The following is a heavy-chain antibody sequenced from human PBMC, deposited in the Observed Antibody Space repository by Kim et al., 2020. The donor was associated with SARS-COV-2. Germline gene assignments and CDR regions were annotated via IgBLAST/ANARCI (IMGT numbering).Heavy chain of an antibody. D-gene: IGHD3-10*01. Sequence: SRVTISVDTSKNQFSLKLSSVTAADTAVYYCARETRGVTMVRGPWATFDPWGQGTLVTVSS. J-gene: IGHJ5*02. CDR3: ARETRGVTMVRGPWATFDP. V-gene: IGHV4-34*01.